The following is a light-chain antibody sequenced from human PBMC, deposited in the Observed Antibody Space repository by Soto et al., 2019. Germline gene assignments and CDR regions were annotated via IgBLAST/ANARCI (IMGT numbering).Light chain of an antibody. CDR1: SSDVGGYNY. V-gene: IGLV2-14*03. J-gene: IGLJ1*01. Sequence: QSALTQPASVSGSPGQSITISCTGTSSDVGGYNYVSWYQQHPGNAPKLMIYDVTNRPSGVSNRFSGSKSGNTASLTISGLQAEDEADYHCSSYTSSNTHVFGTGTKLTVL. CDR2: DVT. CDR3: SSYTSSNTHV.